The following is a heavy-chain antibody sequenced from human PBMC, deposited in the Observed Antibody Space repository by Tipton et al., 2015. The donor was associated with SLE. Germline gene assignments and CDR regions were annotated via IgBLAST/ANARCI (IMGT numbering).Heavy chain of an antibody. CDR3: ARGSRGVGFDV. CDR2: IYTSGST. V-gene: IGHV4-61*02. J-gene: IGHJ6*02. D-gene: IGHD3-10*01. CDR1: GGSISSGSYY. Sequence: LRLSCTVSGGSISSGSYYWSWIRQPAGKGLEWIGRIYTSGSTNYNPSLKSRVSISVDTSKNHFSLNLYSVTAADTAVYYCARGSRGVGFDVWGHGTTVIVSS.